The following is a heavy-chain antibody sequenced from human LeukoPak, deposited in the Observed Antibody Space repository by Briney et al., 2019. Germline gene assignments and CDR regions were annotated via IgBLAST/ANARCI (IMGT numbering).Heavy chain of an antibody. V-gene: IGHV3-23*01. J-gene: IGHJ4*02. CDR3: ARDVRILGLIDY. Sequence: GGSLRLSCAASGFTFSDYAMTWARQAPGKGLEWVSAISGSGSNTYYADSAKGRFTISRDNTKNTLSLQMNSLRAEDTAIYYCARDVRILGLIDYWGQGTLVTISS. CDR1: GFTFSDYA. CDR2: ISGSGSNT. D-gene: IGHD1-26*01.